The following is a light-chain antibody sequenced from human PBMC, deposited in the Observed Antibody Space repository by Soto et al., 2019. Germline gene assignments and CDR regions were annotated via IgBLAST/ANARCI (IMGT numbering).Light chain of an antibody. V-gene: IGLV1-44*01. CDR1: SSNIGSNT. J-gene: IGLJ2*01. Sequence: QSVLTQPPSASGTPGQRVTISCSGGSSNIGSNTVNWYQHLPGTAPKLLISSNNQRPSGVPDRFSGSKSGTSASLAIGGLQSEDEADYYCAAWDDSLNGVVFGGGTKVTVL. CDR3: AAWDDSLNGVV. CDR2: SNN.